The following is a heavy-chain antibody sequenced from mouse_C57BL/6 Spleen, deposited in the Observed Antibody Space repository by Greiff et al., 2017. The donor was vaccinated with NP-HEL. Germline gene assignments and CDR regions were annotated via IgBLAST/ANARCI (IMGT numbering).Heavy chain of an antibody. CDR3: ARELRDTHYWYFDV. V-gene: IGHV14-2*01. CDR1: GFNIKDYY. Sequence: EVQLQQSGAELVKPGASVKLSCTASGFNIKDYYMHWVKQRTEQGLEWIGRIDPEDGETKYAPEFQGKATITADTSSNTAYLQLSSLTSEDTAVYYCARELRDTHYWYFDVWGTGTTVTVSS. CDR2: IDPEDGET. J-gene: IGHJ1*03. D-gene: IGHD5-1-1*01.